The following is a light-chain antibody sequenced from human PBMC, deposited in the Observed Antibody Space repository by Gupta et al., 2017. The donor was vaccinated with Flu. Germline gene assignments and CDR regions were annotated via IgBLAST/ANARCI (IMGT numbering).Light chain of an antibody. V-gene: IGKV1-39*01. CDR3: QQRYNTPLT. J-gene: IGKJ4*01. Sequence: DIQMTQSPSSLSASVGDRVTITCWASQSISSYVNWYQQTPGKAPKFLIYSASNLQSGVSSRFSGSGSGTDFTLTISSLQPEDFATYYCQQRYNTPLTFGGGTKVEIK. CDR1: QSISSY. CDR2: SAS.